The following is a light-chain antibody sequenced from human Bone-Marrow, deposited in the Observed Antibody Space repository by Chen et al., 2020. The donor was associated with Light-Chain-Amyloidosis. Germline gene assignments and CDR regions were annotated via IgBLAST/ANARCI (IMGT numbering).Light chain of an antibody. CDR2: GSS. J-gene: IGKJ4*01. Sequence: EIVLTQSPGTLSLSPGEGANLSCRASQTISSNYLTWYQQKFGQAPRLLIYGSSSRATGIPDRFTGSGSGTDFTRTINRLEPEDFGMYYWQQYGTSPHAFGGGTKGEIK. V-gene: IGKV3-20*01. CDR1: QTISSNY. CDR3: QQYGTSPHA.